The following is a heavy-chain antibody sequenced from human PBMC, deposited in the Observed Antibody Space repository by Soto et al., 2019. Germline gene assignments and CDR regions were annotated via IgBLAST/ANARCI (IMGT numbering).Heavy chain of an antibody. D-gene: IGHD6-19*01. CDR1: GFTFSNYA. Sequence: EVQLLESGGGLVQPGGSLRLSCVASGFTFSNYAMSWVRQAPGKGLEWVSAISSNGGSTYYPDSVNGRFTISRDNSKNTLYLQMNSPRGEDTAVYYCANPISGWPLGAFDYWGQGSLVTVSS. V-gene: IGHV3-23*01. J-gene: IGHJ4*02. CDR2: ISSNGGST. CDR3: ANPISGWPLGAFDY.